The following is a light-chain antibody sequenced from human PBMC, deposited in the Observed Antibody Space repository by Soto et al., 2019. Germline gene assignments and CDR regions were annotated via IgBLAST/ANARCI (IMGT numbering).Light chain of an antibody. CDR1: SSDVGGYNY. J-gene: IGLJ1*01. CDR3: SSYTSGSTFV. V-gene: IGLV2-14*01. Sequence: QSVLTQPASVSGSPGQSITISCTGTSSDVGGYNYVSWYQQHPGKAPKLMIYDVSNRPSGISNRFSASKSGNTASLTISGLQAEDEADYYCSSYTSGSTFVFGTGTKVTVL. CDR2: DVS.